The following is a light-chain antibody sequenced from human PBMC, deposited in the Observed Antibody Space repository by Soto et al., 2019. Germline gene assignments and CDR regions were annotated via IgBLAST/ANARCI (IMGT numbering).Light chain of an antibody. CDR1: QRISSSY. Sequence: EIVLTQSPGTLSLSPGERATLSCRASQRISSSYLAGYQQKPGQAPRLLVYGASSRATGIPDRFSGSGSGTDFTLTISRLEPEDFAVYYCQQYGSSRFTFGPGTKVDIK. V-gene: IGKV3-20*01. CDR3: QQYGSSRFT. CDR2: GAS. J-gene: IGKJ3*01.